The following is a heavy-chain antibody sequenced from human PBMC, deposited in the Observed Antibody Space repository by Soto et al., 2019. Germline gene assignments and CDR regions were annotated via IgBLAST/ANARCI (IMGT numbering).Heavy chain of an antibody. Sequence: VSGPTLVNPTETLTLTCTFSGFSRTSPGMCVSWIRQPPGKALEWLALIERDDDDKYYSTSLKTRLTISKDTRKNQVVLTMANMDPADTGTYYCARSIRGPRRFNGMDVWGQGT. D-gene: IGHD1-20*01. CDR1: GFSRTSPGMC. CDR2: IERDDDDK. V-gene: IGHV2-70*13. J-gene: IGHJ6*02. CDR3: ARSIRGPRRFNGMDV.